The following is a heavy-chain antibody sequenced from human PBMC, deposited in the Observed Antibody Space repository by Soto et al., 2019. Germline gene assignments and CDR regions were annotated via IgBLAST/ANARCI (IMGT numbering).Heavy chain of an antibody. CDR3: ARDSAVGSIKRGFEY. Sequence: VQLQESGPRLVRPSETLSLSCTVSGGSISGYYWNWIRQPPGRGLEWIGYISNTGNTNYNPSLTSRVSRSVETSKNQVSLNLRAVTAEDTALYYCARDSAVGSIKRGFEYWGQGTLVTVSS. D-gene: IGHD1-26*01. CDR1: GGSISGYY. J-gene: IGHJ4*02. V-gene: IGHV4-59*01. CDR2: ISNTGNT.